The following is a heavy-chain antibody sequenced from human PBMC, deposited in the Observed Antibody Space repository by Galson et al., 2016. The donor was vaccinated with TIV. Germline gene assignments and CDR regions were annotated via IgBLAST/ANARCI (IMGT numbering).Heavy chain of an antibody. CDR3: ARTTSALIPLGYYFEY. V-gene: IGHV3-23*03. Sequence: SLRLSCAASGFTVSNIHMSWVRQAPGRGLEWVSIIYSGHTTYSGDTTYYADSVKGRFTISRDNSKNTLYLQMNSLRAEDTAVYYCARTTSALIPLGYYFEYWGQGTPVTVSS. CDR1: GFTVSNIH. J-gene: IGHJ4*02. D-gene: IGHD1-7*01. CDR2: IYSGHTTYSGDTT.